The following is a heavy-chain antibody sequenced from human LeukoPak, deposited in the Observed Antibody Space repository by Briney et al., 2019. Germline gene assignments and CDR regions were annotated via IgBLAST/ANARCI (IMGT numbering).Heavy chain of an antibody. Sequence: LGRSLRLSCAASGFTFCSYAMHWVRQAPGKGLEWVSVISYDGSNKYYADSVKGRVTISRDNSKNTVYLQMNSLRAEDTAVDYCARDIDYWGQGTLVTVSS. V-gene: IGHV3-30-3*01. J-gene: IGHJ4*02. CDR2: ISYDGSNK. CDR3: ARDIDY. CDR1: GFTFCSYA.